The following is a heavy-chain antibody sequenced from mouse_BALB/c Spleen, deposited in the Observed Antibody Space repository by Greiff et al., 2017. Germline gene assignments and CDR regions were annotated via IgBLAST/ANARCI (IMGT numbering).Heavy chain of an antibody. J-gene: IGHJ4*01. D-gene: IGHD1-2*01. V-gene: IGHV1S137*01. CDR1: GYTFTDYA. Sequence: QVQLQQSGAELVRPGVSVKISCKGSGYTFTDYAMHWVKQSHAKSLEWIGVISTYYGDASYNQKFKGKATMTVDKSSSTAYMELARLTSEDSAIYYCARDGYPMDYWGQGTSVTVSS. CDR3: ARDGYPMDY. CDR2: ISTYYGDA.